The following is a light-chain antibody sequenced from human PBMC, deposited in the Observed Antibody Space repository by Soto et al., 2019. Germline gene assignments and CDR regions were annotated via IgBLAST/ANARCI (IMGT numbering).Light chain of an antibody. CDR2: DGS. CDR1: QYISNW. Sequence: DIQMTQSPSTRSGSVGDRFTITCRASQYISNWVAWYQQKPGKAPKLLIYDGSTLDSGMPSRFSGSVSETLFTLTIFSLQPEDFGTYFCQQYNSFSGTFGGGTKVDIK. J-gene: IGKJ4*01. CDR3: QQYNSFSGT. V-gene: IGKV1-5*01.